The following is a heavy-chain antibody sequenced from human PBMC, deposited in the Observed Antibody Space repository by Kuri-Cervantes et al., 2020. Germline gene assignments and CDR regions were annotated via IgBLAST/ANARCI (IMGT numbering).Heavy chain of an antibody. J-gene: IGHJ2*01. D-gene: IGHD3-22*01. Sequence: LCLSCAAGGFTLSGYGIHWVRLAPGKGREWVAATSADRTKEYYLDSVKGRFAISRDNSKNTVYLQINSLRAEDTAVYYCARDSDTTGYYCYFDFWGRGTLVTVSS. CDR1: GFTLSGYG. CDR2: TSADRTKE. CDR3: ARDSDTTGYYCYFDF. V-gene: IGHV3-33*05.